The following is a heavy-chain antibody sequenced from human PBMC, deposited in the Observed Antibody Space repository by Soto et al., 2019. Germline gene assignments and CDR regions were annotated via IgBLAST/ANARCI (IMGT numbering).Heavy chain of an antibody. CDR2: ITGSGRDT. CDR3: AKNGLDNSPSAIDS. D-gene: IGHD2-8*01. CDR1: GFTFRNNV. J-gene: IGHJ4*02. V-gene: IGHV3-23*01. Sequence: GGSLRLSCAASGFTFRNNVLSWVRQAPGKGLDWVSGITGSGRDTYYADSVKGRFTTSRDNSKNMVSLQMNSLRAEDTALYYCAKNGLDNSPSAIDSWGPGTLVTVSS.